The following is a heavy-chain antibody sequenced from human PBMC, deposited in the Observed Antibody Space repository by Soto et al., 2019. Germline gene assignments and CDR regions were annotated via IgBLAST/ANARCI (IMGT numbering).Heavy chain of an antibody. CDR1: GGSISSGGYY. D-gene: IGHD3-3*01. J-gene: IGHJ3*02. V-gene: IGHV4-31*03. Sequence: QVQLQESGPGLVKPSQTLALTCTVSGGSISSGGYYWSWIRQHPGKGLEWIGYIYYSGSTYYNPCLESRVTIAVDTSKNQFSLKLSSVNAADTAVYYCARGLFWSGYYSASGAFDIWGQGTMVIVSA. CDR3: ARGLFWSGYYSASGAFDI. CDR2: IYYSGST.